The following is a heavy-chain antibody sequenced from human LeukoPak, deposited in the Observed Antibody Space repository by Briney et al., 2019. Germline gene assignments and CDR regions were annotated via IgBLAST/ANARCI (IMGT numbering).Heavy chain of an antibody. CDR1: GGSITRVSYY. Sequence: PSETLSLTCTVSGGSITRVSYYWAWVRQPPGEGLEWIGSTHHSGSAYYNPSLKSRVTISVETSKNQFSLSLRSVTAADTAVYYCVRPDYSTSSHYYGPFDYWGQGTLVTVSS. J-gene: IGHJ4*02. V-gene: IGHV4-39*01. CDR3: VRPDYSTSSHYYGPFDY. D-gene: IGHD2/OR15-2a*01. CDR2: THHSGSA.